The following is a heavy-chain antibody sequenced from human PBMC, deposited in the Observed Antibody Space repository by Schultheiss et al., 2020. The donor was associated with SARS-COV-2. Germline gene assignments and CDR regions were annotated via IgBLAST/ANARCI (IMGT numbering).Heavy chain of an antibody. CDR2: INHSGST. D-gene: IGHD3-22*01. J-gene: IGHJ4*02. CDR3: ARHFYDSSGYFDY. CDR1: GGSISSYY. V-gene: IGHV4-34*01. Sequence: SETLSLTCTVSGGSISSYYWSWIRQPPGKGLEWIGEINHSGSTNYNPSLKSRVTISVDTSKNQFSLKLSSVTAADTAVYYCARHFYDSSGYFDYWGQGTLVTVSS.